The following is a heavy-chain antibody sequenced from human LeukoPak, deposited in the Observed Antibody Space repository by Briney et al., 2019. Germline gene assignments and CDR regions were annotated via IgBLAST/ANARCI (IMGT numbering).Heavy chain of an antibody. CDR3: ARERVAGRNPVVY. V-gene: IGHV3-7*01. J-gene: IGHJ4*02. CDR2: IKQDGSEK. CDR1: GFTFSSYW. D-gene: IGHD6-19*01. Sequence: GGSLRLSCAASGFTFSSYWMSWVRQAPGKGLEWVANIKQDGSEKYYVDSVKGRFTISRDNAKNSPYLQMNSLRAEDTAVYYCARERVAGRNPVVYWGQGTLVTVSS.